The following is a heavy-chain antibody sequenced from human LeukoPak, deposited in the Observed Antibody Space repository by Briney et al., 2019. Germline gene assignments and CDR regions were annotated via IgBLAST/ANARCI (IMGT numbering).Heavy chain of an antibody. J-gene: IGHJ6*02. Sequence: SDTLSLTCTVSGGSISSYYWNWIRQPAGKGLEWIGYIYYSGNTNYNPSLKSRVTISVDTSKNQFSLNLSSVTAADTAVYYCASGTYYYDSTGFYYYYYRIDVWGQGTTVTVSS. CDR2: IYYSGNT. CDR1: GGSISSYY. D-gene: IGHD3-22*01. CDR3: ASGTYYYDSTGFYYYYYRIDV. V-gene: IGHV4-59*08.